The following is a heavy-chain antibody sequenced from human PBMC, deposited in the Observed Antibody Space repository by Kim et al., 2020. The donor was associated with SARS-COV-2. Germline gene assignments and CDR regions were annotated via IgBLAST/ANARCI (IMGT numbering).Heavy chain of an antibody. Sequence: QKLQGRVTMTTDTSTSTAYMELRSLRSDDTAVYYCARGGIYYDSSGYYDYWGQGTLVTVSS. CDR3: ARGGIYYDSSGYYDY. D-gene: IGHD3-22*01. J-gene: IGHJ4*02. V-gene: IGHV1-18*01.